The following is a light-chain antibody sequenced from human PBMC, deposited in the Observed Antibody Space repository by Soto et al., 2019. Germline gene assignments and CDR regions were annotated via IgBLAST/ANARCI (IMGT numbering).Light chain of an antibody. J-gene: IGLJ3*02. CDR1: SSNIGSDT. CDR3: ASWDASLNGWV. V-gene: IGLV1-44*01. CDR2: RSN. Sequence: QSVLTQPPSVSGTPGQRVTISCSGSSSNIGSDTVNWYQQLPGTAPKLLIHRSNQRPSGVPGRFSGSKSGTSASLAISGLQPEDEADYHCASWDASLNGWVFGGGTKVTVL.